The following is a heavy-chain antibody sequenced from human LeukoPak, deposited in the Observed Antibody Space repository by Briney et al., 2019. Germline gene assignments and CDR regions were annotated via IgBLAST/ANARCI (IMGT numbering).Heavy chain of an antibody. CDR3: ARVTPAVAGRGGFDP. CDR1: GYTFTSYG. D-gene: IGHD6-19*01. J-gene: IGHJ5*02. Sequence: ASVKVSCKASGYTFTSYGIRWVRQAPGQGLEWMGWISAYNGNTNYAQKLQGRVTMTTDTSTSTAYMELRSLRSDDTAVYYCARVTPAVAGRGGFDPWGQGTLVTVSS. CDR2: ISAYNGNT. V-gene: IGHV1-18*01.